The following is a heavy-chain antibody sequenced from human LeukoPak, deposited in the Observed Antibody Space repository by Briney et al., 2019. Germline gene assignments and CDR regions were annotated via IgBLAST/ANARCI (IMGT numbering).Heavy chain of an antibody. CDR2: IYYSGST. CDR1: GGSISSYY. Sequence: PSETLSLTCTVSGGSISSYYWSWIRQPPGRGLEWIGYIYYSGSTNYNPSLKSRVTISVDTSKSQFSLNLSSVTATVRAVYYCASSPGGYCSSASCYTGGYFDYWGQGSLVTVSS. D-gene: IGHD2-2*02. V-gene: IGHV4-59*08. J-gene: IGHJ4*02. CDR3: ASSPGGYCSSASCYTGGYFDY.